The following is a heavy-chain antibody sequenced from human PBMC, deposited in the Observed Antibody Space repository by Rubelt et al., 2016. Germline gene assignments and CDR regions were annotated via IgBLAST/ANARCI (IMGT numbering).Heavy chain of an antibody. CDR2: IYYSGST. V-gene: IGHV4-31*01. D-gene: IGHD1-26*01. J-gene: IGHJ3*02. CDR3: ARDWVGRDAFDI. CDR1: GGSISSGGYY. Sequence: QVQLQESGPGLVKPSQTLSLTCTVSGGSISSGGYYWSWIRQHPGKGLEWIGYIYYSGSTYYNPSLRLQVTISVASSKNQFSLKLSSVTAADTAVYYCARDWVGRDAFDIWGQGTMVTVSS.